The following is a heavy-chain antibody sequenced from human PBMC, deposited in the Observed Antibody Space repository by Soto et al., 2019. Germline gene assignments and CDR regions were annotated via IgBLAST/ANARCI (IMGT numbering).Heavy chain of an antibody. CDR3: ARESWSNPDY. Sequence: QVHLEESGGGLVKPGGSLRLSCAASGFIFSDAYMSWIRQAPGKGLEWISYISPGGDYTKYADSVKGRFTISRDNVKNSMQLQMNSLRADDTAVYYCARESWSNPDYWAQGTLVTVSS. CDR2: ISPGGDYT. CDR1: GFIFSDAY. J-gene: IGHJ4*02. V-gene: IGHV3-11*05. D-gene: IGHD1-26*01.